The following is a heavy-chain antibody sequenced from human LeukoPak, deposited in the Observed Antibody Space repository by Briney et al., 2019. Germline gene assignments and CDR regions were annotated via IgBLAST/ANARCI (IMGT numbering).Heavy chain of an antibody. Sequence: PGESLKISCAASGFTFSSSGMHWVRQAPGKGLEWVAFIRHDGSKKYYGNSVKGRFTISRDNSKNTLYLQMSSLRPEDTAVYYCAKGPSGNQMDPWGQGTLVTVSS. CDR2: IRHDGSKK. CDR3: AKGPSGNQMDP. D-gene: IGHD1-26*01. CDR1: GFTFSSSG. J-gene: IGHJ5*02. V-gene: IGHV3-30*02.